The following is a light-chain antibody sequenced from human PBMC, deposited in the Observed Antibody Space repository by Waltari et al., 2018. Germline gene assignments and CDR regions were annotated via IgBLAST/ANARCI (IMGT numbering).Light chain of an antibody. V-gene: IGLV9-49*01. Sequence: QPVLTQPPSASASLGASVTLTCTLSSGSSNYKVHWYQQRPGKGPRFVMRVGTGGIVGSKGDGIPDRFSVLGSGLNRYLTIKNIQEEDESDYHCGADHGSGSNFVVFGGGTKLTVL. CDR1: SGSSNYK. CDR3: GADHGSGSNFVV. CDR2: VGTGGIVG. J-gene: IGLJ2*01.